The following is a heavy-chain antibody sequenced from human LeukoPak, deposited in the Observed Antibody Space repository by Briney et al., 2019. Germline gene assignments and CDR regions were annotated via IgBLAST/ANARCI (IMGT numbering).Heavy chain of an antibody. CDR2: IIPILGIA. CDR1: GGTFSSYA. V-gene: IGHV1-69*04. D-gene: IGHD1-7*01. CDR3: ARDFPSITGTTYLIDY. J-gene: IGHJ4*02. Sequence: ASVKVSCKASGGTFSSYAISWVRQAPGQGLEWMGRIIPILGIANYAQKFQGRVTITADKSTSTAYMELSSLRSEDTAVYYCARDFPSITGTTYLIDYWGQGTLVTVSS.